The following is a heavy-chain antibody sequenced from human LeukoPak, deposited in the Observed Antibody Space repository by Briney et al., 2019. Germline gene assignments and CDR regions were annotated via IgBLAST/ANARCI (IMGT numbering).Heavy chain of an antibody. J-gene: IGHJ4*02. D-gene: IGHD3-10*01. CDR2: ISYDGRQN. Sequence: GGSLRLSCGASGFTFSTYAMKWVRQAPGKGVEWVADISYDGRQNYYADSVKGRFTISRDNPKNTLYLQMNSLRAEDTAVYYCAKDTNDGSESNYFDYWGQGTLVTVSS. CDR1: GFTFSTYA. V-gene: IGHV3-30*04. CDR3: AKDTNDGSESNYFDY.